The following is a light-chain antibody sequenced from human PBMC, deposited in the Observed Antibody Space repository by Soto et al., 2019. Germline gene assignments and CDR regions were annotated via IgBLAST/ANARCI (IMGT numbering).Light chain of an antibody. CDR2: GAS. CDR3: QQYGSSPAVT. J-gene: IGKJ4*01. Sequence: EIVLTQSPGTLSLSPGERATLSCRASQSVSSSYLAWYQQKPGQAPRLLIYGASSSATGIPDRFSGSGSGTDFTFTISRLEPEDVAVYYCQQYGSSPAVTFGGGTKVEI. V-gene: IGKV3-20*01. CDR1: QSVSSSY.